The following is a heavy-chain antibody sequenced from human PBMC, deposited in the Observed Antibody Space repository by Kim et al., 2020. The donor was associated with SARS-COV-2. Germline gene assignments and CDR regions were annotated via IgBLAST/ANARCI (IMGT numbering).Heavy chain of an antibody. J-gene: IGHJ4*02. CDR3: ARDRKYSLDY. CDR1: GVSCSTNW. D-gene: IGHD2-15*01. Sequence: GGSLRLSCVVSGVSCSTNWMSWVRQAPGKGREWVAKIKEEGSEKYYVESVEGRCTISRDNAKNSLFLQMNSLSAEDTAVYYCARDRKYSLDYWGQGTLVTVSA. V-gene: IGHV3-7*01. CDR2: IKEEGSEK.